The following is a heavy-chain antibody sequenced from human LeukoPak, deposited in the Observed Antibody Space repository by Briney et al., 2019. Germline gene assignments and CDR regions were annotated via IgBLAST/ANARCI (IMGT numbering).Heavy chain of an antibody. V-gene: IGHV3-21*01. J-gene: IGHJ4*02. CDR3: ARARYFDWSTPDY. Sequence: PGGSLRLSCAASGFTFSSYSMNWVRQAPGKGLEWVSSISSSSSYIYYADSVKGRFTISRDNAKNSLYLQMNSLRAEDTAVYYCARARYFDWSTPDYWGQGTLVTVSS. CDR2: ISSSSSYI. CDR1: GFTFSSYS. D-gene: IGHD3-9*01.